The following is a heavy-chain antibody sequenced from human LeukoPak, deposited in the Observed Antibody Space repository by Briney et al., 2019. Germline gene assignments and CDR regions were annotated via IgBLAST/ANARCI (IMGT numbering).Heavy chain of an antibody. J-gene: IGHJ5*02. CDR2: IYYSGSA. CDR3: ARGFGDWGLSWFDP. Sequence: ETLCLTCTVSGGSVSSGSYYWSGIRQPPGKGLEWIGYIYYSGSAKYNPSLKSRFTISVDTSKNQFSLKLTSVTAADTAVYYCARGFGDWGLSWFDPWGQGTLVTVSS. V-gene: IGHV4-61*01. D-gene: IGHD3-10*01. CDR1: GGSVSSGSYY.